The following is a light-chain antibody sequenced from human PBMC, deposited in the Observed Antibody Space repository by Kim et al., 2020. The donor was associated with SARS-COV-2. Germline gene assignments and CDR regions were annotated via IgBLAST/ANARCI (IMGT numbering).Light chain of an antibody. CDR3: QKYNGAPWT. CDR1: QGISKD. J-gene: IGKJ1*01. Sequence: AAVGDRVPITCRASQGISKDLAWYQQKPGNAPQLLIFAASALQSRVPTRCSGSGSGTDFTLTISSLQPEDVATYYCQKYNGAPWTFGQGTKVDIK. V-gene: IGKV1-27*01. CDR2: AAS.